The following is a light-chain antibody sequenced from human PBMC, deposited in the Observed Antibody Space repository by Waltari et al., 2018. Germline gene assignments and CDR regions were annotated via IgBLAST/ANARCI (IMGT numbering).Light chain of an antibody. CDR2: DDS. J-gene: IGLJ2*01. CDR3: QVWDSNTNHVI. V-gene: IGLV3-21*04. Sequence: SSVPTQPPSVSLAPGKTASITCGGNNIGVKSVHWYQQRPGQAPVLVIYDDSARPSGIPERFSGSNSGNTATLTISRVEAGDGADYYCQVWDSNTNHVIFGGGTKLTVL. CDR1: NIGVKS.